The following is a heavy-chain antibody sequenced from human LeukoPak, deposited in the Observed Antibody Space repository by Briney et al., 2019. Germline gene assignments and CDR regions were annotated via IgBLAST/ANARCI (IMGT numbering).Heavy chain of an antibody. D-gene: IGHD3-22*01. Sequence: PGGSLRLSCAASGFTFSSYAMSWVRQAPGKGLEWVSAISGSGGSTYYADSVKGRFTISRDSSKNTLYLQMNSLRAEDTAVYYCAKDLDSSGYYDYWGQGTLVTVSS. V-gene: IGHV3-23*01. CDR2: ISGSGGST. J-gene: IGHJ4*02. CDR1: GFTFSSYA. CDR3: AKDLDSSGYYDY.